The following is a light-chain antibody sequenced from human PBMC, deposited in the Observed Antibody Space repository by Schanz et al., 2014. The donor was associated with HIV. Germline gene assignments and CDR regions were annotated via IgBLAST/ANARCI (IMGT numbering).Light chain of an antibody. CDR3: QQYGSSPL. V-gene: IGKV3-20*01. CDR1: QTLSSNY. J-gene: IGKJ1*01. CDR2: GAS. Sequence: EIALTQSPGTLSLSPGERATLSCRASQTLSSNYLAWYQQTPGQAPRLLIYGASTRAAGIPDRFSGRGSGTEFTLTISRLEPEDFAVYYCQQYGSSPLFGQGTKVEIK.